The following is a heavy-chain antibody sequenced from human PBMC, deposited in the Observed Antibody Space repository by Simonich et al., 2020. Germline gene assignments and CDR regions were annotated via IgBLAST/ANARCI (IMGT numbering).Heavy chain of an antibody. J-gene: IGHJ4*02. CDR1: GGSISSYY. Sequence: QVQLQESGPGLVKPSETLSLTCTVTGGSISSYYWSWIRQPPGKGLEWIGYIYYSESTNYTPPLKSRVTISVDTSKNQFSLKLSSVTAADTAVYYCARLPDYWGQGTLVTVSS. V-gene: IGHV4-59*08. CDR3: ARLPDY. CDR2: IYYSEST.